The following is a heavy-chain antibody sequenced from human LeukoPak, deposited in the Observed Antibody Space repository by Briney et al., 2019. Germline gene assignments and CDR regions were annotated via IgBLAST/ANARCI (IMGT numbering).Heavy chain of an antibody. CDR1: GGSISSYY. D-gene: IGHD5-18*01. Sequence: SETLSLTCTVSGGSISSYYWSWIRQPPGKGLEWIGYIYYSGSTNYNPSLKSRVTISVDTSKNQFSLKLSSVTAADTAVYYCARETGYSYGHGGMDVWGQGTTVTVSS. CDR3: ARETGYSYGHGGMDV. V-gene: IGHV4-59*01. CDR2: IYYSGST. J-gene: IGHJ6*02.